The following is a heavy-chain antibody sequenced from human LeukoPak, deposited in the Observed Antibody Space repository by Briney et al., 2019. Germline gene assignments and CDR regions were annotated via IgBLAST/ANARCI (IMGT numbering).Heavy chain of an antibody. D-gene: IGHD6-13*01. J-gene: IGHJ4*02. CDR1: GGSISSYY. CDR3: ARSIAGVDY. V-gene: IGHV4-59*01. Sequence: PSETLSLTCTVSGGSISSYYWSWIRQPPGKGLEWIGYIYYSGSTNHNPSLKSRVTISVDTSKNQFSLKLSSVTAADTAVYYCARSIAGVDYWGQGTLVTVSS. CDR2: IYYSGST.